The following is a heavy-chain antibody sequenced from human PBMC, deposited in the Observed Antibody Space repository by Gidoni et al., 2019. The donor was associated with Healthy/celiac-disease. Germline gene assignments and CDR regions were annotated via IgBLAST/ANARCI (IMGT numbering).Heavy chain of an antibody. D-gene: IGHD3-3*01. Sequence: EVQLVESGGGLVQPGRSLRLSCAASGFTFDDYAMHWVRQAPGKGLEWVSGISWNSGSIGYADSVKGRFTISRDNAKNSLYLQMNSLRAEDTALYYCAKDREWLPYYFDYWGQGTLVTVSS. V-gene: IGHV3-9*01. CDR2: ISWNSGSI. J-gene: IGHJ4*02. CDR1: GFTFDDYA. CDR3: AKDREWLPYYFDY.